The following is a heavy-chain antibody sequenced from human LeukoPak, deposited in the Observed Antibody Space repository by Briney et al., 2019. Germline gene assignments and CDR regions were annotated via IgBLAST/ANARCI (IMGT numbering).Heavy chain of an antibody. CDR1: GGSFSGYY. J-gene: IGHJ5*02. Sequence: PSETLSLTCAVYGGSFSGYYWSWIRQPPGEGLEWIGEINHSGSTNYNPSLKSRVTISVDTSKNQFSLKLSSVTAADTAVYYCAGSDLGYCSGGSCYSPWFDPWGQGTLVTVSS. D-gene: IGHD2-15*01. CDR2: INHSGST. CDR3: AGSDLGYCSGGSCYSPWFDP. V-gene: IGHV4-34*01.